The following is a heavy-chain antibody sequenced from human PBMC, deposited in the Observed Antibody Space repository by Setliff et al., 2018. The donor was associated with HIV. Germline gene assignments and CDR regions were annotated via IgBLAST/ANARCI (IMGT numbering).Heavy chain of an antibody. D-gene: IGHD6-19*01. V-gene: IGHV1-69*06. CDR2: IIPILGTP. Sequence: SVKVSCKASGGSFRNYAINWVRQAPGQGLEWMGGIIPILGTPNYAHKFQGRVTITADKYSSTVYMELSSLSSEDSAVFYCARDRSGIAVAAPDAFDVWGQGTMVTVSS. CDR1: GGSFRNYA. J-gene: IGHJ3*01. CDR3: ARDRSGIAVAAPDAFDV.